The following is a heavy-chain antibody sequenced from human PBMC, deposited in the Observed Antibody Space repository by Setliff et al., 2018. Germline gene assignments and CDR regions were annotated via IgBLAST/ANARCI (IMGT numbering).Heavy chain of an antibody. D-gene: IGHD3-3*01. V-gene: IGHV1-18*01. CDR3: ARAPRLEWILQTFDY. CDR2: ISAYTGKT. CDR1: DYTFLSYG. J-gene: IGHJ4*02. Sequence: GASVKVSCKAADYTFLSYGLSWVRQAPGQGLEWMGWISAYTGKTDYAQNFQGRVTMTTDTSTSTGYMELMSLRYDDTAVYYCARAPRLEWILQTFDYWGQGTPVTVSS.